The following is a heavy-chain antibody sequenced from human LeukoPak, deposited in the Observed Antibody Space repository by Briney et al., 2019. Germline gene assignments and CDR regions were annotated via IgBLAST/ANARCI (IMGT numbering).Heavy chain of an antibody. CDR1: GGSIFSYY. CDR2: IYYSGST. D-gene: IGHD2-21*01. Sequence: SETLSLACTVSGGSIFSYYWSWIRQPPGKGLEWMGYIYYSGSTNYNPSLKSRVTISVDTSKNQFSLRVSSVTAADTAVYYCARHLNNCGDDCYIFDYWGQGTLVTVSS. V-gene: IGHV4-59*08. CDR3: ARHLNNCGDDCYIFDY. J-gene: IGHJ4*02.